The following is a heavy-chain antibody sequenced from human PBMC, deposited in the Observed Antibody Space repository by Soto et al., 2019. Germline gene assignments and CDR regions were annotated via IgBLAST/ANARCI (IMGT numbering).Heavy chain of an antibody. CDR3: AKDSDGSGSSYYYYYGMDV. J-gene: IGHJ6*02. Sequence: GGSLRLSCAASGFTFSSYGMHWVRQAPGKGLEWVAVISYDGGNKYYADSVKGRFTISIDNSKNTLYLQMNSLRAEETAVYYCAKDSDGSGSSYYYYYGMDVWGQGTTVTVSS. D-gene: IGHD3-10*01. CDR1: GFTFSSYG. CDR2: ISYDGGNK. V-gene: IGHV3-30*18.